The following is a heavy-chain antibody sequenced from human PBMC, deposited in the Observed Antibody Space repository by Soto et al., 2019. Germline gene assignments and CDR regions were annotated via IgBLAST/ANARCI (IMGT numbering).Heavy chain of an antibody. J-gene: IGHJ4*02. V-gene: IGHV1-2*02. CDR2: INPNSGDI. D-gene: IGHD5-18*01. Sequence: GASVKVSCKTSGYTFTGHYIHWVRQAPGQGLEWMGWINPNSGDISYAEKFQGRVTMTRDTSISTAYMELSRLRSYDTAVYYCARGYTYGSFDNCAQGTLVTVSS. CDR1: GYTFTGHY. CDR3: ARGYTYGSFDN.